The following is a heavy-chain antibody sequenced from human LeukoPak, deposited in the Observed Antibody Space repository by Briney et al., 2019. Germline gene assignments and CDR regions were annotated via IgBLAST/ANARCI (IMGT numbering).Heavy chain of an antibody. CDR3: AREKGDTMVRGVIIESRWFDP. V-gene: IGHV1-69*13. D-gene: IGHD3-10*01. CDR2: IILIFGTA. CDR1: GGTFSSYA. Sequence: GASVKVSCKASGGTFSSYAISWVRQAPGQGLEWMGGIILIFGTANYAQKFQGRVAITADESTSTAYMELSSLRSEDTAVYYCAREKGDTMVRGVIIESRWFDPWGQGTLVTVSS. J-gene: IGHJ5*02.